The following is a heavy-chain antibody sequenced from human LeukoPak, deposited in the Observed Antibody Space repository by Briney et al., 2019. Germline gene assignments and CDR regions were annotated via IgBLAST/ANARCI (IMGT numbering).Heavy chain of an antibody. J-gene: IGHJ4*02. Sequence: SETLSLTCTVSGGSISSGGYYWSWIRQPPGKGLEWIGYIYHSRSTYYNPSLKSRVTISVDRSKNQFTLRLRSVTAADTAVYYCARDGDCSGGSCYRGFDYWGQGTLVTVSS. CDR3: ARDGDCSGGSCYRGFDY. CDR1: GGSISSGGYY. V-gene: IGHV4-30-2*01. CDR2: IYHSRST. D-gene: IGHD2-15*01.